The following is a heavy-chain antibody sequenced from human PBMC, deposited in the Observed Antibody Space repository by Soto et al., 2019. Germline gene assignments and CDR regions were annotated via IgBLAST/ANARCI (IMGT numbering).Heavy chain of an antibody. CDR1: GFTFSSYW. CDR3: AITPGDYEVIDPGYYFDY. CDR2: IKQDGSEK. J-gene: IGHJ4*02. D-gene: IGHD4-17*01. Sequence: PGGSLRLSCAASGFTFSSYWMSWVRQAPGKGLEWVANIKQDGSEKYYVDSVKGRFTISRDNAKNSLYLQMNSLRAEDTAVYYCAITPGDYEVIDPGYYFDYWGQGTLVTVSS. V-gene: IGHV3-7*01.